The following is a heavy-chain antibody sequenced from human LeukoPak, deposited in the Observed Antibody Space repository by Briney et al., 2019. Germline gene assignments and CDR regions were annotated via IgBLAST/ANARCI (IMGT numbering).Heavy chain of an antibody. J-gene: IGHJ4*02. Sequence: ASVKVSCKASGYTFTSYYMHWVRQAPGQGLEWMGIINPSGGSTSYAQKSQGRVTMTRDMSTSTVYMELSSLRSEDTAVYYCAREELRGYSYGYVGGLDYWGQGTLVTVSS. CDR1: GYTFTSYY. CDR2: INPSGGST. D-gene: IGHD5-18*01. CDR3: AREELRGYSYGYVGGLDY. V-gene: IGHV1-46*01.